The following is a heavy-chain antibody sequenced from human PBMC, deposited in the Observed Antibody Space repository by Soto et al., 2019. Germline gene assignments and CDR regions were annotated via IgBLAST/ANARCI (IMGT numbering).Heavy chain of an antibody. V-gene: IGHV4-4*02. CDR1: GDSISRSVW. J-gene: IGHJ4*02. Sequence: PSETLSLTCAVSGDSISRSVWWTWVRQPPGKGLEWIGEVSHNGDTNYNPSLKSRVTMSVDKSTNDFSLKVTSVTAADTAIYYCARKAWVRFDYWGQGALVTVSS. CDR2: VSHNGDT. D-gene: IGHD7-27*01. CDR3: ARKAWVRFDY.